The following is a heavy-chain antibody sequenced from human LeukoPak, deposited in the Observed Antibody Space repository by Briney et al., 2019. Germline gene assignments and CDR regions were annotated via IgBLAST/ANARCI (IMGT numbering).Heavy chain of an antibody. V-gene: IGHV3-53*01. Sequence: GGSLRLSCAASGFTVSSNYMSWVRQAPGKGLEWVSVIYSGGSTYYADSAKGRFTISRDNSKNTLYLQMNSLRAEDTAVYYCARDGDYYDSSGYPMDYWGQGTLVTVSS. CDR1: GFTVSSNY. CDR2: IYSGGST. D-gene: IGHD3-22*01. CDR3: ARDGDYYDSSGYPMDY. J-gene: IGHJ4*02.